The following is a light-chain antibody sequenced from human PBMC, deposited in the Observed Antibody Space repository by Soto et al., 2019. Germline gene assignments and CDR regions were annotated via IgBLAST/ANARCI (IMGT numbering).Light chain of an antibody. J-gene: IGKJ1*01. CDR3: QQYNYSPRT. V-gene: IGKV3-15*01. Sequence: EVVMTQSPATLSLSPGERATLSCRASQSVSSSLAWYQQKAGQAPRLLIYGASTRAAGIPARFSGSGSGTEFTLTITSLESEDSAVYFCQQYNYSPRTFGQGTKVDIK. CDR1: QSVSSS. CDR2: GAS.